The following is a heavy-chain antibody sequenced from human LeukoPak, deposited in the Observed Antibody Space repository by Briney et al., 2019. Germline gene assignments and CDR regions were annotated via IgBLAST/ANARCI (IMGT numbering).Heavy chain of an antibody. V-gene: IGHV6-1*01. CDR3: ARDRAYYDFWSGYYHYGMDV. CDR1: GDSVSSNSAA. J-gene: IGHJ6*02. D-gene: IGHD3-3*01. Sequence: SQTLSLTCAISGDSVSSNSAAWNWIVQSPSRGLEWLGGTYYRCKWYNDYAVSVKSRITINPDTSKNRFSLQLNSVTPEDTAVYYCARDRAYYDFWSGYYHYGMDVWGQGTTVTVSS. CDR2: TYYRCKWYN.